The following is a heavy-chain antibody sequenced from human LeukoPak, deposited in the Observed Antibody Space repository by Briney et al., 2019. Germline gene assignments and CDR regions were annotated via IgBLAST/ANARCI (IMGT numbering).Heavy chain of an antibody. CDR3: AKDGISSYDY. D-gene: IGHD1-26*01. J-gene: IGHJ4*02. Sequence: GGSLTLSCAASGFPFSNFDMLWVRQAPGKGLEWVAFIRYDGNNQYFADSVKGRFTISRDNSKNTLYLQMNSLRAEDTAVYYCAKDGISSYDYWGQGTLVTVSS. CDR2: IRYDGNNQ. CDR1: GFPFSNFD. V-gene: IGHV3-30*02.